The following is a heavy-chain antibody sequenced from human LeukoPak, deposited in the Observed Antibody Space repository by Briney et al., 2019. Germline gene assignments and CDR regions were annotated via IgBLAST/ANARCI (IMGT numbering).Heavy chain of an antibody. D-gene: IGHD3-9*01. J-gene: IGHJ3*02. V-gene: IGHV1-2*02. CDR1: GYTFTGYY. Sequence: ASVKVSCKASGYTFTGYYMHWVRQAPGQGPEWMGWINPNSGGTSYAQKFQGRVTMTRDTSISTAYMELSRLRSDDTAVYYCARGDIFSAREAFDIWGQGTMVTVSS. CDR3: ARGDIFSAREAFDI. CDR2: INPNSGGT.